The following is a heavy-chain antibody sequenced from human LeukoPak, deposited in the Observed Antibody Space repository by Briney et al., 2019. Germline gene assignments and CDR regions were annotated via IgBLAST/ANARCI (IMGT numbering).Heavy chain of an antibody. Sequence: TGGSLRLSCAASGFTFSNYAMHWVRQPPGKGLEWVAFIRYDGGIKHYADSVKGRFTLSRDNSKNTLYLQMNSLRAEDTAVYYCANPFGYSSGPYRFDPWGQGTLVTVSS. V-gene: IGHV3-30*02. CDR3: ANPFGYSSGPYRFDP. D-gene: IGHD6-19*01. CDR2: IRYDGGIK. CDR1: GFTFSNYA. J-gene: IGHJ5*02.